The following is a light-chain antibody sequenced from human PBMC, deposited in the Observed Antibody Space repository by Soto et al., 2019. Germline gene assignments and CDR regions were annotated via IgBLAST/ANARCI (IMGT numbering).Light chain of an antibody. CDR2: EVT. V-gene: IGLV2-14*01. J-gene: IGLJ3*02. CDR1: SSDIGADDF. Sequence: QSVLTQPASVSGSPGQSITISCTGTSSDIGADDFVSWYQHHPDKTPKLIIFEVTYRPTGISHRFSASKSGNTASLTISGLEAEDEADYYCISYTSSNTWVFGGGTKLTVL. CDR3: ISYTSSNTWV.